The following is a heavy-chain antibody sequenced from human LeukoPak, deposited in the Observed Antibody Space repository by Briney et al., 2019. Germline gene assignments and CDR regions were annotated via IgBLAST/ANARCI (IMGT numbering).Heavy chain of an antibody. CDR1: GFTFSSYW. CDR2: IKQDGSEK. CDR3: ARDRGSYSTDAFDI. J-gene: IGHJ3*02. V-gene: IGHV3-7*01. D-gene: IGHD1-26*01. Sequence: GSLRLSCAASGFTFSSYWMSWVRQAPGKGLEWVANIKQDGSEKYYVDSVKGRFTISRDNAKNSLYLQMNSLRAEDTAVYYCARDRGSYSTDAFDIWGQGTMVTVSS.